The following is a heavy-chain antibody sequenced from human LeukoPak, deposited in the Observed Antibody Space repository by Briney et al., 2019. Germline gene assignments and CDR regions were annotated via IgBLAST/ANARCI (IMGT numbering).Heavy chain of an antibody. D-gene: IGHD2-15*01. V-gene: IGHV3-23*01. CDR1: GFTFKNYA. CDR2: ISGDAVTS. J-gene: IGHJ6*02. CDR3: ARGSEIVVVVAAATAYGMDV. Sequence: PGGSLRLSCAASGFTFKNYAMNWVRQSPGQGLEWVSTISGDAVTSWYADSVKGRFTVSRDNSKNIVFLQMNNLRAEDTAVYYCARGSEIVVVVAAATAYGMDVWGQGTTVTVSS.